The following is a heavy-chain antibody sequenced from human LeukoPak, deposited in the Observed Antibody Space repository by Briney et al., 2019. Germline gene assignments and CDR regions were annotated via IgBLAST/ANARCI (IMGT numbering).Heavy chain of an antibody. CDR3: AKAGYCSSTSCYYYYYYMDV. V-gene: IGHV3-33*06. CDR2: IWYDGSNK. D-gene: IGHD2-2*01. CDR1: GFTFSSYG. Sequence: GGSLKLSCAASGFTFSSYGMHWVRQAPGKGLEWVAVIWYDGSNKYYADSVKGRFTISRDNSKNTLYLQMNSLRAEDTAVYYCAKAGYCSSTSCYYYYYYMDVWGKGTTVTVSS. J-gene: IGHJ6*03.